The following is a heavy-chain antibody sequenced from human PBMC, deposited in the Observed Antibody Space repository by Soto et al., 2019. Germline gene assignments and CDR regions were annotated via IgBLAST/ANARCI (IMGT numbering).Heavy chain of an antibody. Sequence: SETLSLTCTVSGGSISSSSYYWGWIRQPPGKGLEWIGSIYYSGSTYYNPSLKSRVTISVDTSKNQFSLKLSSVTAADTAVYYCATRPFAYGSGSYPSDYWGQGTLVTVSS. J-gene: IGHJ4*02. V-gene: IGHV4-39*01. CDR1: GGSISSSSYY. CDR2: IYYSGST. CDR3: ATRPFAYGSGSYPSDY. D-gene: IGHD3-10*01.